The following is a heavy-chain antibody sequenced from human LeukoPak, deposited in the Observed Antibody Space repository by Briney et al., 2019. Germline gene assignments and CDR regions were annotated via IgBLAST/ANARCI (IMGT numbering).Heavy chain of an antibody. J-gene: IGHJ6*03. V-gene: IGHV4-39*01. Sequence: SETLSLTCTVSGGSVSSSSYYWGWIRQPPGKGLEWIGSIYYSGSTYYNPSLKSRVTISVDTSKNQFSLKLSSVTAADTAVCYCARANYGDYLVYYYYYMDVWGKGTTVTVSS. CDR3: ARANYGDYLVYYYYYMDV. CDR1: GGSVSSSSYY. CDR2: IYYSGST. D-gene: IGHD4-17*01.